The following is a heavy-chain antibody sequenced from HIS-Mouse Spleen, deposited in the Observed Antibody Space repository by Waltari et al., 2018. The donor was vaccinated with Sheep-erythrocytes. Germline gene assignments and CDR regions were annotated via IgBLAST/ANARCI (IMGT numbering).Heavy chain of an antibody. V-gene: IGHV3-30*04. CDR1: GFTFSSYA. Sequence: QVQLVESGGGVVQPGRSLRLSCAASGFTFSSYAMHWVRQAPGKGLRWVEVISYYGSNKYYADSVKGRFTISRDNSKNTLYLQMNSLRAEDTAVYYCARSDYYDRRLGLGVYWGQGTLVTVSS. J-gene: IGHJ4*02. D-gene: IGHD3-22*01. CDR2: ISYYGSNK. CDR3: ARSDYYDRRLGLGVY.